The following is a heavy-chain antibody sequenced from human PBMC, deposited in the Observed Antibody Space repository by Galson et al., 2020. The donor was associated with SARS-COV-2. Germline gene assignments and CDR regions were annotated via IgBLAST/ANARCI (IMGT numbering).Heavy chain of an antibody. J-gene: IGHJ4*02. CDR3: ASGSARGDYFDY. Sequence: SETLSLTCAVSGGSISSGGYSWTWIRQPPGKGLEWIGYIYHSGSTYYNPSLKSRVTISVDRSNNQFSLKLNSVTAAATAVYYCASGSARGDYFDYWGQGTLVTVSS. CDR2: IYHSGST. CDR1: GGSISSGGYS. D-gene: IGHD3-16*01. V-gene: IGHV4-30-2*01.